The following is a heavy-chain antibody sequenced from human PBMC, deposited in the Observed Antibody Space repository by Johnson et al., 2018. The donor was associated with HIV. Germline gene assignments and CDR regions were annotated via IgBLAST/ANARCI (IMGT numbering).Heavy chain of an antibody. V-gene: IGHV3-64*01. D-gene: IGHD5-12*01. CDR1: GFTFSSYA. J-gene: IGHJ3*02. Sequence: EVQLVESGGGLVQPGGSLRLSCAASGFTFSSYAMHWVRQAPGKGLEYVSAISSNGGSTYYANSVKGRFPISRDNSKNTLYLQMGSLRAEDMAVYYCARAEWNRGLRAFGGAFDIWGQGTMVTVSS. CDR3: ARAEWNRGLRAFGGAFDI. CDR2: ISSNGGST.